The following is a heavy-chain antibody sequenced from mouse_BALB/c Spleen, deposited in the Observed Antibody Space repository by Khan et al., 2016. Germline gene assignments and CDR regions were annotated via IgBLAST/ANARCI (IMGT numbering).Heavy chain of an antibody. Sequence: EVQLVESGGGLVQPGGSLRLSCATSGFTFTDYYMSWVRQPPGKALEWLGFIRNKANGYTTEYSASVKGRFTISRDNSQSILYLQMNTLRAEDSATYYCARKGAARATGYAIDYWGQGTSVTVSS. CDR1: GFTFTDYY. V-gene: IGHV7-3*02. D-gene: IGHD3-1*01. J-gene: IGHJ4*01. CDR2: IRNKANGYTT. CDR3: ARKGAARATGYAIDY.